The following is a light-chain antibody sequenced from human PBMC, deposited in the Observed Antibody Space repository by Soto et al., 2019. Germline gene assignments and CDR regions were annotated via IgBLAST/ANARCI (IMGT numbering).Light chain of an antibody. CDR1: QSVNSN. Sequence: ETLMTQSPATLSVSQGETATVSCRASQSVNSNLAWYQQKLGQAPRVVIYGASTRAAGIPARFSGSGSGTKFILTISSLQSEDFAFYYCQHYNTWPWTFGQGTKVDI. CDR3: QHYNTWPWT. V-gene: IGKV3-15*01. J-gene: IGKJ1*01. CDR2: GAS.